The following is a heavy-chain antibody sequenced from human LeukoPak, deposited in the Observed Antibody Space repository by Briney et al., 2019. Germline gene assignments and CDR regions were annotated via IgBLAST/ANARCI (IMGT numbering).Heavy chain of an antibody. D-gene: IGHD3-16*01. Sequence: ASVKVSCKASGYTFTGYYMHWVRQAPGQGLEWIGRINPNSGGTNYAQKFQGRVTMTRDTSISTAYMELSRLRSDDTAVYYCARDTVHYDYVWGSPDPWGQGTLVTVSS. J-gene: IGHJ5*02. V-gene: IGHV1-2*06. CDR1: GYTFTGYY. CDR2: INPNSGGT. CDR3: ARDTVHYDYVWGSPDP.